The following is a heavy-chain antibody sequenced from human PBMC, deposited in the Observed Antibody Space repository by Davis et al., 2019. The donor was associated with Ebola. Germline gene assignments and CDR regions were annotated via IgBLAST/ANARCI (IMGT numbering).Heavy chain of an antibody. CDR1: GGTFSSYA. J-gene: IGHJ6*02. Sequence: SVKVSCKASGGTFSSYAISWVRQAPGQGLEWMGGVLPIFGTANYAQKFQGRVTITADESTSTAYMELSSLRSEDTAVYYCARRNSRRSCSGGSCYNGMDVWGQGTTVTVSS. CDR2: VLPIFGTA. D-gene: IGHD2-15*01. V-gene: IGHV1-69*13. CDR3: ARRNSRRSCSGGSCYNGMDV.